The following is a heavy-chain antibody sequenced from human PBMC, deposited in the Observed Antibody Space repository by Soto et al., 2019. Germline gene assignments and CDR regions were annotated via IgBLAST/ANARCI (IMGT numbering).Heavy chain of an antibody. V-gene: IGHV3-23*01. J-gene: IGHJ5*02. D-gene: IGHD2-15*01. Sequence: EVQLLESGGGLVQPGGSLRLSCAASGFTFSSYAMSWVRQAPGKGLEWVSAISGSGGSTYYADSVKGRFTISRDNSKNTLYLQMNSLRAEDTAVYYCAKAGIKGRGYCSDGSCLGWFDPWGQGTLVTVSS. CDR3: AKAGIKGRGYCSDGSCLGWFDP. CDR1: GFTFSSYA. CDR2: ISGSGGST.